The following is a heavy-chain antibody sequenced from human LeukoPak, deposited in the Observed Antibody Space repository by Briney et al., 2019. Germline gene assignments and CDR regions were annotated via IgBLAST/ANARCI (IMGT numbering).Heavy chain of an antibody. Sequence: ASVKVSCKASGYTFTSYAMHWVRQAPGQRLEWMGWINAGNGNTKYSQEFQGRVTITRDTSASTAYMELSSLRSEDMAVYYCARGKGYCSGGSCYFNWFDPWGQGTLVTVSS. J-gene: IGHJ5*02. CDR2: INAGNGNT. D-gene: IGHD2-15*01. CDR3: ARGKGYCSGGSCYFNWFDP. V-gene: IGHV1-3*03. CDR1: GYTFTSYA.